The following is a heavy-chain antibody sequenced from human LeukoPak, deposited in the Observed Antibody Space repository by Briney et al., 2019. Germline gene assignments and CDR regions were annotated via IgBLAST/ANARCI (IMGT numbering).Heavy chain of an antibody. D-gene: IGHD3-10*01. J-gene: IGHJ4*02. CDR2: IYHSGST. CDR1: GYSISSGYY. CDR3: AREEMVRGAADY. Sequence: SETLSLTCTVSGYSISSGYYWGWIRQPPGKGLEWIGSIYHSGSTYYNPSLKSRVTISVDTSKNQFSLKLSSVTAADTAVYYCAREEMVRGAADYWGQGTLVTVSS. V-gene: IGHV4-38-2*02.